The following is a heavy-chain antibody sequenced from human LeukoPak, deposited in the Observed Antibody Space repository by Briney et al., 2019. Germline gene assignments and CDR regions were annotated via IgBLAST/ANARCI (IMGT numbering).Heavy chain of an antibody. CDR1: GFTFSSYE. CDR2: ISSSGNTI. Sequence: GGSLRLSCAASGFTFSSYEMHWVRQAPGKGLEWVSYISSSGNTIYYTESVKGRFSISRDNAKNSMYVQMNSLRAEDTAVYYCAKASMIVVVITYFDYWGQGTLVTVSS. CDR3: AKASMIVVVITYFDY. V-gene: IGHV3-48*03. J-gene: IGHJ4*02. D-gene: IGHD3-22*01.